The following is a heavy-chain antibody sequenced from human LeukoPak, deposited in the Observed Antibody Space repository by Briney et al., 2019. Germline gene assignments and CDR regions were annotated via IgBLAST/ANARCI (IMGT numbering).Heavy chain of an antibody. CDR3: ARGARSSGYAFDI. CDR1: GFTFSDYS. Sequence: GGSLRLSCAASGFTFSDYSMSWVRQAPGKGLEWVSSITSSSSYIYYADSVKGRFTISRDNAKNSLYLQMNSLRAEDTAVYYCARGARSSGYAFDIWGQGTVVTVSS. CDR2: ITSSSSYI. J-gene: IGHJ3*02. D-gene: IGHD3-22*01. V-gene: IGHV3-21*01.